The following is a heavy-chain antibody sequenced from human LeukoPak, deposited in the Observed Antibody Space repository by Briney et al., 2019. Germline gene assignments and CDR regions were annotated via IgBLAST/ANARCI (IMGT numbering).Heavy chain of an antibody. D-gene: IGHD6-13*01. CDR2: INHSGST. Sequence: PSETLSLTCTVSGVSISSSNSYWGWIRQPPGKGLEWIGEINHSGSTNYNPSLKSRVTISVDTSKNQFSLKLSSVTAADTAVYYCARRNNWYSISSWFDPWGQGILVTVSS. V-gene: IGHV4-39*07. CDR1: GVSISSSNSY. CDR3: ARRNNWYSISSWFDP. J-gene: IGHJ5*02.